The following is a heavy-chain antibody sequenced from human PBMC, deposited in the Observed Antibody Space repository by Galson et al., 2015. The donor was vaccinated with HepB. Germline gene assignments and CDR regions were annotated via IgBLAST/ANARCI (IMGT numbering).Heavy chain of an antibody. CDR1: GGTFSSYA. V-gene: IGHV1-69*13. J-gene: IGHJ5*02. CDR2: IIPIFGTA. CDR3: ARDRITMVRGVIIGYNWFDP. D-gene: IGHD3-10*01. Sequence: SVKVSCKASGGTFSSYAISWVRQAPGQGLEWMGGIIPIFGTANYAQKFQGRVTITADESTSAAYMELSSLRSEDTAVYYCARDRITMVRGVIIGYNWFDPWGQGTLVTVSS.